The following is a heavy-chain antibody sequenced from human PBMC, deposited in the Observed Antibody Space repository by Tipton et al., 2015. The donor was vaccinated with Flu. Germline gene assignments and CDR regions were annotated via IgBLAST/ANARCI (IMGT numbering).Heavy chain of an antibody. CDR3: ARENGGMDV. CDR2: TYYSSKWYF. CDR1: GDSVSSNSAA. Sequence: GLVKPSQTLSLTCGISGDSVSSNSAAWTWIRQSPSRGLEWLGRTYYSSKWYFDYAVSLKSRVTINPDTSKNQFSLQLNFVTPEDTAVYYCARENGGMDVWGQGTTVTDSS. V-gene: IGHV6-1*01. J-gene: IGHJ6*02. D-gene: IGHD1-1*01.